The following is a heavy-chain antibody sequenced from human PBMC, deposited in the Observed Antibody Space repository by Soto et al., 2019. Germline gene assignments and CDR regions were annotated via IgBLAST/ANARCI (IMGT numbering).Heavy chain of an antibody. CDR2: IIPIFGTA. CDR3: ARDLRGKRWLRLGY. Sequence: QVQLVQSGAEVKKPGSSVKVSCKACGGTFSSYAISWVRQAPGQGLEWMGGIIPIFGTANYAQKFQGRVTITADESTSTAYMELSSLRSEDTAVYYCARDLRGKRWLRLGYWGQGNLVTVSS. CDR1: GGTFSSYA. V-gene: IGHV1-69*01. D-gene: IGHD5-12*01. J-gene: IGHJ4*02.